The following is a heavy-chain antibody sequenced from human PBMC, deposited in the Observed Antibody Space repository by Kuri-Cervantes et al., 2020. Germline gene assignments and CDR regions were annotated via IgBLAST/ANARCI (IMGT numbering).Heavy chain of an antibody. CDR2: IYYSGST. V-gene: IGHV4-39*01. D-gene: IGHD3-3*01. CDR3: ARHEARFGMDV. Sequence: ESLKISCTVSGASITSNTYYWGWIRQPPGKGLEWIGSIYYSGSTYYNPSLKSRVTISVDTSKNQFSLKLSSVTAADTAVYYCARHEARFGMDVWGQGTTVTVSS. CDR1: GASITSNTYY. J-gene: IGHJ6*02.